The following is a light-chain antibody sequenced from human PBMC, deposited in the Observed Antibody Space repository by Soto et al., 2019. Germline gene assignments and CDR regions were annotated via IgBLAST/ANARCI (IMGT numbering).Light chain of an antibody. J-gene: IGLJ1*01. CDR3: QVWDISSDPYV. V-gene: IGLV3-21*02. CDR1: NIGSKS. Sequence: SSELTQPPSVSVAPGQTARFTCGGNNIGSKSGHWYQQKPGQAPVLVVYDDGDRPSGIPERFSGSNSGNTATLTISRVEAGDEADYYCQVWDISSDPYVFGTGTKVTVL. CDR2: DDG.